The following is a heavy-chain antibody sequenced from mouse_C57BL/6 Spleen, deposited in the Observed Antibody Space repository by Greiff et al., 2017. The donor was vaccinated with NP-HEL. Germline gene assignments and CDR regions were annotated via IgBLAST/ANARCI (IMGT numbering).Heavy chain of an antibody. J-gene: IGHJ3*01. D-gene: IGHD1-1*01. CDR2: IDPEDGDT. V-gene: IGHV14-1*01. Sequence: EVKLMESGAELVRPGASVKLSCTASGFNIKDYYMHWVKQRPEQGLEWIGRIDPEDGDTESAPKFQGKATITADTSSNTAYLQLSSLTAEDTAVYYCTTYYYGSSSAWFAYWGQGTLVTVSA. CDR1: GFNIKDYY. CDR3: TTYYYGSSSAWFAY.